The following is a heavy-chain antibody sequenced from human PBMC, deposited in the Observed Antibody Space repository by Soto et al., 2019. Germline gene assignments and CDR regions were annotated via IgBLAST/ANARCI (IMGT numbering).Heavy chain of an antibody. CDR3: GRGGVPASIDG. V-gene: IGHV1-3*01. J-gene: IGHJ4*02. D-gene: IGHD2-2*01. CDR2: INAANGNT. Sequence: ASVKVSCKASGYTFTSHAIHWVRQAPGQRLEWMGWINAANGNTECSQNFQGRVTITRDTSANTAYMELSSLRSEDTAVYYCGRGGVPASIDGWGQGALVTVSS. CDR1: GYTFTSHA.